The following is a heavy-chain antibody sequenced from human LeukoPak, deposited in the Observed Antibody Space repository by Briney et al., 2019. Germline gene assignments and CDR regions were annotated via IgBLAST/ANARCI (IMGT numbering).Heavy chain of an antibody. J-gene: IGHJ4*02. CDR3: ARDRGGSSSGYYQDY. CDR1: GGSFSGYY. V-gene: IGHV4-34*01. Sequence: SETLSLTCAVYGGSFSGYYWSWIRQPPGKGLEWIGEINHSGSTNYNPSLKSRVTMSVDTSKNQFSLKLSSVTAADTAVYYCARDRGGSSSGYYQDYWGQGTLVTVSS. CDR2: INHSGST. D-gene: IGHD3-22*01.